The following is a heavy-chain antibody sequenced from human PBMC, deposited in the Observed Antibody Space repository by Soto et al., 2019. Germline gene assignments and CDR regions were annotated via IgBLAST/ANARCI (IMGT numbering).Heavy chain of an antibody. D-gene: IGHD1-26*01. J-gene: IGHJ4*02. V-gene: IGHV2-5*02. CDR2: IYWDDDQ. CDR1: GFSLRTTGVG. Sequence: QITLKESGPPLVKPTQTLTLTCSFSGFSLRTTGVGVGWIRQPPGKALEWLALIYWDDDQRYSPSLKSRLTITTASSKNPVGLTMPNMDPVDTATSHCAHTGSGRYWGSLGYWGQGTLVTVSS. CDR3: AHTGSGRYWGSLGY.